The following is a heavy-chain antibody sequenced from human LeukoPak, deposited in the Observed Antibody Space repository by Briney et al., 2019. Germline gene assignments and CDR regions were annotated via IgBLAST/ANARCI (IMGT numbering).Heavy chain of an antibody. J-gene: IGHJ1*01. CDR1: GGSISSYY. CDR3: ARKKRKWLDETFCH. CDR2: IYTSGST. V-gene: IGHV4-4*07. Sequence: SETLSLTCTVSGGSISSYYWSWIRQPAGKGLEWIGRIYTSGSTNYNPSLKSRVTMSVDTSKNQFSLKLSSVTAAATAVYYWARKKRKWLDETFCHWGQGTLGTVSS. D-gene: IGHD6-19*01.